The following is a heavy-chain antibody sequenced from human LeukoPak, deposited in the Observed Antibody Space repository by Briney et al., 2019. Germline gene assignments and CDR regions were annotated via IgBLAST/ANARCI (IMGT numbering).Heavy chain of an antibody. CDR1: GGSISSYY. D-gene: IGHD6-19*01. J-gene: IGHJ3*02. CDR2: IYYSGST. CDR3: ARKSVAVRDAFDI. V-gene: IGHV4-59*01. Sequence: SETLSLTCTVSGGSISSYYWSWIRQPPGKGLEWIGYIYYSGSTYYNPSLKSRISISLDTSKNQFSLKLNSVTAADTAVYYCARKSVAVRDAFDIWGQGTMVTVSS.